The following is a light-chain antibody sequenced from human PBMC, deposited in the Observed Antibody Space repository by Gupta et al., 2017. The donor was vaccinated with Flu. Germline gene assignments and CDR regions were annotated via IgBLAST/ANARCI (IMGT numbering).Light chain of an antibody. CDR3: QQDDSSAIT. V-gene: IGKV3-20*01. CDR2: NSS. J-gene: IGKJ5*01. CDR1: QSVTSGD. Sequence: EVVLTQSPGTLSLSPGERATLSCRASQSVTSGDLAWYQQKPGQAPRLLIYNSSSRGTGIPDRFSGSGSGTDFTLTISRLEPEDFAIYYCQQDDSSAITFGQGTRLEIK.